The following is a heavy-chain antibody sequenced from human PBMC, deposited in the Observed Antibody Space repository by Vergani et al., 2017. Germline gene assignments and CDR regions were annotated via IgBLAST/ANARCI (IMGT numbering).Heavy chain of an antibody. J-gene: IGHJ3*02. CDR1: GYTFTSYG. Sequence: QVQLVQSGAEVKTPGASVKVSCKASGYTFTSYGISWVRQAPGQGLEWMGWISAYNGNTNYAQKLQGRVTMTTDTSTSTAYMELRRLRPDDTAVYYCAREFTVDEKGHDAFDIWGQGTMVTVSS. D-gene: IGHD4-11*01. V-gene: IGHV1-18*01. CDR3: AREFTVDEKGHDAFDI. CDR2: ISAYNGNT.